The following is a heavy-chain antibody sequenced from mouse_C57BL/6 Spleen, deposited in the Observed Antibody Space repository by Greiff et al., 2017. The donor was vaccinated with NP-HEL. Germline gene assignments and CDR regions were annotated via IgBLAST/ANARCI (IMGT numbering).Heavy chain of an antibody. Sequence: QVQLKESGAELVRPGTSVKMSCKASGYTFTNYWIGWAKQRPGHGLEWIGDIYPGGGYTNYNEKFKGKATLTADKSSSTAYMQFSSLTSEDSAIYYCARERKTAQATYFDYWGQGTTLTVSS. J-gene: IGHJ2*01. CDR3: ARERKTAQATYFDY. D-gene: IGHD3-2*02. CDR2: IYPGGGYT. CDR1: GYTFTNYW. V-gene: IGHV1-63*01.